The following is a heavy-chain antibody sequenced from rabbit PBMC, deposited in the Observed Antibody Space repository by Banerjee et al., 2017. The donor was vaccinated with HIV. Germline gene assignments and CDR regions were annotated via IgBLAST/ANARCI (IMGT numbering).Heavy chain of an antibody. D-gene: IGHD6-1*01. V-gene: IGHV1S45*01. CDR1: GFDLSGYDF. CDR2: IYAGVEGGT. CDR3: AREYSYDFVGHAYGFKL. Sequence: QEQLEESGGGLVKPEGSLTLTCKASGFDLSGYDFMCWVRQAPGKGLEWIGCIYAGVEGGTYYANWAKGRFTISKTSSTTVTLQMTSLTAADTATYFCAREYSYDFVGHAYGFKLWGPGTLVTVS. J-gene: IGHJ4*01.